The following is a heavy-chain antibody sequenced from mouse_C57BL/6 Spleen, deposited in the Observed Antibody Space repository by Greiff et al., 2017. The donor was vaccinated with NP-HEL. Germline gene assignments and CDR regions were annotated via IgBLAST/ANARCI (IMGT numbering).Heavy chain of an antibody. Sequence: VKLQESGAELVKPGASVKISCKASGYAFSSYWMNWVKQRPGKGLEWIGQIYPGDGDTNYNGKFKGKATLTADKSSSTAYMQLSSLTSEDSAVYFCARVRQLSSFDYWGQGTTLTVSS. CDR2: IYPGDGDT. CDR3: ARVRQLSSFDY. J-gene: IGHJ2*01. D-gene: IGHD3-2*02. V-gene: IGHV1-80*01. CDR1: GYAFSSYW.